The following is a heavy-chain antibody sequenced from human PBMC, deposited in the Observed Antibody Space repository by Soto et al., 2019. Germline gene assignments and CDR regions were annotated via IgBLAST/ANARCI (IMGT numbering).Heavy chain of an antibody. J-gene: IGHJ6*02. V-gene: IGHV4-31*03. CDR1: GGSISSGGYY. D-gene: IGHD6-13*01. CDR2: IYYSGST. Sequence: QVQLQESGPGLVKPSQTLSLTCTVSGGSISSGGYYWSWIRQHPGKGLEWIGYIYYSGSTYYNPSLKSRVTISVATSKTQFSLKLSSVTAADTAVYYCARIITGYSSSWPHYYYGMDVWGQGTTVTVSS. CDR3: ARIITGYSSSWPHYYYGMDV.